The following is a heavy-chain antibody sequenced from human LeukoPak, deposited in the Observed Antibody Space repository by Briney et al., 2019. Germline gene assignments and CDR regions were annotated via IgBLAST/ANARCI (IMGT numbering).Heavy chain of an antibody. CDR1: DYTFTSYG. Sequence: PGASVKVSCKASDYTFTSYGISWVRQAPGQGLEWMGWISAYNGNTNYAQKLQGRVTMTTDTSTSTAYMELRSLRSDDTAVYYCARGYYYDSSGYQYYYGMDVWGRGTTVTVSS. V-gene: IGHV1-18*01. D-gene: IGHD3-22*01. CDR2: ISAYNGNT. J-gene: IGHJ6*02. CDR3: ARGYYYDSSGYQYYYGMDV.